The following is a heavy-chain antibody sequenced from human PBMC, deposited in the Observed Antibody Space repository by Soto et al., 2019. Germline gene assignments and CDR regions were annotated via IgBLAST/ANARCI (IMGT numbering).Heavy chain of an antibody. CDR2: INPNSGGT. CDR1: GYTFTVYY. CDR3: ARDIEYCSSTSCSYYYGMDV. Sequence: GASVKVSCKASGYTFTVYYMHWVRQSPVQGLEWMGWINPNSGGTNYAQKFQGRVTMTRDTSISTAYMELSRLRSDDTAVYYCARDIEYCSSTSCSYYYGMDVWGQGTTVTVSS. V-gene: IGHV1-2*02. J-gene: IGHJ6*02. D-gene: IGHD2-2*01.